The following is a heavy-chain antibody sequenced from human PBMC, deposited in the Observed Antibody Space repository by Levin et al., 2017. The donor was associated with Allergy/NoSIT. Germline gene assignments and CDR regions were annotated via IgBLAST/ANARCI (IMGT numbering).Heavy chain of an antibody. CDR1: GGSIRSYY. D-gene: IGHD2-2*01. Sequence: SETLSLTCTVSGGSIRSYYWSWIRQPPGKGLEWIGYIYYSGSTNYNPSLKSRVTISVDTSENQFSLKLSSAAAADTAVYYCARGSAAYYYYYYMDVWGKGTTVTVPS. CDR2: IYYSGST. J-gene: IGHJ6*03. V-gene: IGHV4-59*08. CDR3: ARGSAAYYYYYYMDV.